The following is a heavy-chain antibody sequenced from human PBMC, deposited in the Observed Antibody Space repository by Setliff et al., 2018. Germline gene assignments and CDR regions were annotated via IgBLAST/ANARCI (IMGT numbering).Heavy chain of an antibody. CDR1: GYTFTTYY. J-gene: IGHJ6*02. D-gene: IGHD5-18*01. V-gene: IGHV1-46*01. CDR3: ARGLWVSYGPYYYYGMDV. CDR2: INPSDGST. Sequence: ASVKVSCKASGYTFTTYYMHWVRQAPGQGLEWMEVINPSDGSTTYARKFQGRVKMTRDTSTNTVYMQLSSLRSADTAVYYCARGLWVSYGPYYYYGMDVWGQGTTVTVSS.